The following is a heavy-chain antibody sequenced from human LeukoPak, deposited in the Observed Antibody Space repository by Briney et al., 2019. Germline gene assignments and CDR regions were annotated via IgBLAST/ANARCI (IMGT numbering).Heavy chain of an antibody. D-gene: IGHD3-3*01. CDR3: ARAQPGTIFGVVEELYYYMDV. J-gene: IGHJ6*03. V-gene: IGHV3-20*01. Sequence: GGSLRLSCAASGFTFDDYGMSWVRQAPGKGLEWVSGINWNGGSTGYADSVKGRFTISRDNAKNSLYLQMNSLRAEDTALYRCARAQPGTIFGVVEELYYYMDVWGKGTTVTVSS. CDR2: INWNGGST. CDR1: GFTFDDYG.